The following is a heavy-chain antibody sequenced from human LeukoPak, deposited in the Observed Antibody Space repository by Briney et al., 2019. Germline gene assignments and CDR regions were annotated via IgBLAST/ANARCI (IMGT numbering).Heavy chain of an antibody. D-gene: IGHD3-10*01. Sequence: SETLSLTCAVYGGSFSGYYWSWIRQPPGKGLEWIGYIYYSGSTNYNPSLKSRVTISVDTSKNQFSLKLSSVTAADTAVYYCARDIGSGSYGPRRAHHWFDPWGQGTLVTVSS. J-gene: IGHJ5*02. CDR3: ARDIGSGSYGPRRAHHWFDP. CDR2: IYYSGST. CDR1: GGSFSGYY. V-gene: IGHV4-59*01.